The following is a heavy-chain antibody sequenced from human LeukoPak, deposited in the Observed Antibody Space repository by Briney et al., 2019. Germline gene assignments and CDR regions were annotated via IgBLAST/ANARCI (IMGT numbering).Heavy chain of an antibody. Sequence: SVKVSCKASGGTFSSYAISWVRQAPGQGLEWMGRIIPIFGTANYAQKFQGRGTITTDESTSTAYMELSSLRSEDTAVYYCARDSDPYYYGSGSYYCSVAYWGQGTLVTVSS. D-gene: IGHD3-10*01. CDR1: GGTFSSYA. V-gene: IGHV1-69*05. CDR3: ARDSDPYYYGSGSYYCSVAY. J-gene: IGHJ4*02. CDR2: IIPIFGTA.